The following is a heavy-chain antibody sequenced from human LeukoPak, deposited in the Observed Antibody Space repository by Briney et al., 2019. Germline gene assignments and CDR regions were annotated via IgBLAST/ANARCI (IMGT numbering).Heavy chain of an antibody. D-gene: IGHD3-10*01. J-gene: IGHJ4*02. CDR2: IYSSGST. Sequence: MPSETLSLTCNVSGVSISSSSYYWGWIRQPPGKGLEWIGSIYSSGSTYYNSSLKSRVTISIDTSKNQFSLKLSSAPAADTAVYYCARARRMVRGVHFDYWGQGTLVTVSS. CDR3: ARARRMVRGVHFDY. CDR1: GVSISSSSYY. V-gene: IGHV4-39*01.